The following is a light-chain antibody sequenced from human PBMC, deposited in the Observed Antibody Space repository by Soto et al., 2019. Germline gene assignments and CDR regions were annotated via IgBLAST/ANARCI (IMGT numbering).Light chain of an antibody. CDR1: QSIGTW. J-gene: IGKJ4*02. CDR3: QQYDTYSP. Sequence: DIQMTQSPSTLSASVGDRVTITCRASQSIGTWLAWYQQKPGKAPKLLIYKASSLESGVPSRFSGSGSGTEFTLTISSLQPDDFATYYGQQYDTYSPFGRGTKVEI. CDR2: KAS. V-gene: IGKV1-5*03.